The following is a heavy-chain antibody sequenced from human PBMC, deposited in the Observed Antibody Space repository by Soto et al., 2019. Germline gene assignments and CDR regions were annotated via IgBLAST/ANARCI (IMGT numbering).Heavy chain of an antibody. J-gene: IGHJ4*02. CDR1: GGSISSYY. CDR2: IYYSGST. CDR3: ARRYYYDSSGYYYVGYFDY. D-gene: IGHD3-22*01. V-gene: IGHV4-59*01. Sequence: TSETLSLTCTVSGGSISSYYWSWIRQPPGKGLEWIGYIYYSGSTNYNPSLKSRVTISVDTSKNQFSLKLSSVTAADTAVYYCARRYYYDSSGYYYVGYFDYWGQGTLVTVSS.